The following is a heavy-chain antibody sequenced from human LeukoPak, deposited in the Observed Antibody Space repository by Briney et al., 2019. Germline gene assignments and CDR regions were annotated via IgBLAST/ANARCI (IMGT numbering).Heavy chain of an antibody. CDR3: AKSSTWKQLWSYDY. V-gene: IGHV3-23*01. D-gene: IGHD5-18*01. Sequence: GGSLRLSCAASGFTFSTYAMTWVRQAPGKGLEWVSAISGSGGSTNYADSVKGRFTISRDNSKNTLDLQMNSLRAEDTAVYHCAKSSTWKQLWSYDYWGQGILVTVSS. CDR2: ISGSGGST. J-gene: IGHJ4*02. CDR1: GFTFSTYA.